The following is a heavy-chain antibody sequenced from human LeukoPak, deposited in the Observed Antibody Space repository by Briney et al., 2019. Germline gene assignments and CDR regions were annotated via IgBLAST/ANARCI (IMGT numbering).Heavy chain of an antibody. V-gene: IGHV3-23*01. J-gene: IGHJ4*02. Sequence: PGGSLRLSCAASGFTFSSYAMSWVRQAPGKGLEWVSAISGSGGSTYYADSVKGRFTISRDNSKNTLYLQMNSLRAEDTAVYYCATPDQQLVMGGPYYFDYWGQGTLVTVSS. CDR2: ISGSGGST. D-gene: IGHD6-13*01. CDR3: ATPDQQLVMGGPYYFDY. CDR1: GFTFSSYA.